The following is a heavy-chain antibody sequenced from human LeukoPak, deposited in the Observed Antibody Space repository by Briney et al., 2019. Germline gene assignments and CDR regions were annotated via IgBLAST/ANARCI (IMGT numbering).Heavy chain of an antibody. J-gene: IGHJ6*03. Sequence: PSETLSLTCAVSGYSISSGYYWGWIRQPPGKGLEWIGSIYHSGSTYYNPSLKSRVTISVDTSKNQFSLKLSSVTAADTAVYCCASHSSSSEYYYYYMDVWGKGTTVTVSS. CDR2: IYHSGST. CDR3: ASHSSSSEYYYYYMDV. CDR1: GYSISSGYY. V-gene: IGHV4-38-2*01. D-gene: IGHD6-6*01.